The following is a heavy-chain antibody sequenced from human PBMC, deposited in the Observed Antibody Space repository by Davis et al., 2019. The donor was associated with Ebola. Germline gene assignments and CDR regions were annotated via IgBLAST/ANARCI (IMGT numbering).Heavy chain of an antibody. CDR2: IYPGDSDT. D-gene: IGHD4-17*01. Sequence: GESLKISCKASGYNFATNWIGWVRQMPGKGLEWMGIIYPGDSDTRYSPSFQGQVTISADKSISTAYLQWSSLKASDTAMYYCARHGDYGDYVPHDWFDPWGQGTLVTVSS. CDR3: ARHGDYGDYVPHDWFDP. CDR1: GYNFATNW. J-gene: IGHJ5*02. V-gene: IGHV5-51*01.